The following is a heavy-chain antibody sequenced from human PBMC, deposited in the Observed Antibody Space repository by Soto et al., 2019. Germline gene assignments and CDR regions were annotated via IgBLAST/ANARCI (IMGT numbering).Heavy chain of an antibody. CDR2: IWNDGSNK. CDR3: ASESCSGGSCYYYGMDV. Sequence: QVQLVESGGGVVQPGRSLRLSCAASGFTFSSYGMHWVRQAPGKGLEWVAVIWNDGSNKYYADSVKGRITISRDNSKNTLHLQMNSLRAEDTAVYYCASESCSGGSCYYYGMDVWGQGTTVTVSS. CDR1: GFTFSSYG. D-gene: IGHD2-15*01. J-gene: IGHJ6*02. V-gene: IGHV3-33*01.